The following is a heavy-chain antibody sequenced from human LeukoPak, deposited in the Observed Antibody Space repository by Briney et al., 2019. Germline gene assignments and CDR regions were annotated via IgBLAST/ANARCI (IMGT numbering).Heavy chain of an antibody. CDR2: ISGSGGST. CDR3: AKSPNTIFGVVTSYNWFDP. V-gene: IGHV3-23*01. D-gene: IGHD3-3*01. J-gene: IGHJ5*02. CDR1: GFTFSSYA. Sequence: GGSLRLSCAASGFTFSSYAMSWVRQAPGKGLEWVSAISGSGGSTYYADSVKGRFTISRDNSKNTLYLQMNSLRAEDTAVYYCAKSPNTIFGVVTSYNWFDPWGQGTLVTVSS.